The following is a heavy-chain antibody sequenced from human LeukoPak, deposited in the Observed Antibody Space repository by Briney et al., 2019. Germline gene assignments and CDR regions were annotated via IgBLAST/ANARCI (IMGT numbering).Heavy chain of an antibody. Sequence: ASVKVSCKASGYTFTDYYIHWVRQAPGQGLEYMGWISPNSGGTNYAQMFQGRVTMTSDTSINTAFMELRSLRSDDTAVFYCARVDRPERDGYNFDYWGQGTLVTVSS. CDR3: ARVDRPERDGYNFDY. CDR1: GYTFTDYY. J-gene: IGHJ4*02. V-gene: IGHV1-2*02. D-gene: IGHD5-24*01. CDR2: ISPNSGGT.